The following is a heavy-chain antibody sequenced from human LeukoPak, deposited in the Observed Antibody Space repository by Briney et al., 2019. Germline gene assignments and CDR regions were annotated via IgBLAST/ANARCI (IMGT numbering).Heavy chain of an antibody. Sequence: SETLSLTCTVSGGSISSYYWSWIRQPPGKGLEWIGYIYYSGSTNYNPSLKSRVTISVDTSKNQFSLKLSSVTAADTAVYYCARDSNKRGWFDPWGQGTLVTVSS. V-gene: IGHV4-59*01. D-gene: IGHD1/OR15-1a*01. CDR2: IYYSGST. CDR3: ARDSNKRGWFDP. J-gene: IGHJ5*02. CDR1: GGSISSYY.